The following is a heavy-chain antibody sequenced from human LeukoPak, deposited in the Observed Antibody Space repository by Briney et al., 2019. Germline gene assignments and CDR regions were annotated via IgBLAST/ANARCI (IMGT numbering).Heavy chain of an antibody. Sequence: QPGGSLRLSCAASGFTFSSYWMHWVRQAPGKGLVWVSRINSDGSSISYADSVKGRFTISRDNAKNTLYLQMNSLRAEDTAVYYCARAGGSGSSFDYWGQGTLVTVFS. CDR2: INSDGSSI. V-gene: IGHV3-74*01. J-gene: IGHJ4*02. CDR3: ARAGGSGSSFDY. CDR1: GFTFSSYW. D-gene: IGHD3-10*01.